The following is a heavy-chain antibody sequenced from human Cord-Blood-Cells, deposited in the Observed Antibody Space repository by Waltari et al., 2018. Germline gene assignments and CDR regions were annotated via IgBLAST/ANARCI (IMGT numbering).Heavy chain of an antibody. D-gene: IGHD2-15*01. CDR3: ARDEGGFFRT. Sequence: QIQLVQPRPEVRKPGASVKVSWRPSGGTLPTYANSWVRKAAGQGREWMGGIIPIFGTANYEQKFQGRVTITADKSTSTAYMELSSLRSEDTAVYYCARDEGGFFRTWGQGTLVTVSS. CDR2: IIPIFGTA. CDR1: GGTLPTYA. J-gene: IGHJ4*02. V-gene: IGHV1-69*06.